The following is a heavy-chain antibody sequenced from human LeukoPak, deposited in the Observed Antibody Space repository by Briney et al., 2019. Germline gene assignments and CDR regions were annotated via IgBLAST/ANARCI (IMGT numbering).Heavy chain of an antibody. D-gene: IGHD5-24*01. J-gene: IGHJ3*02. CDR1: GGSISSGGYY. CDR3: ARASFIAHGYNFPSNAFDI. CDR2: IYYSGST. Sequence: SQTLSLTCTVSGGSISSGGYYWSWIRQHPGKGLEWIGYIYYSGSTYYNPSLKSRVTISVDTSKNQFSLKLSSVTAADTAVYYCARASFIAHGYNFPSNAFDIWGQGTMATVSS. V-gene: IGHV4-31*03.